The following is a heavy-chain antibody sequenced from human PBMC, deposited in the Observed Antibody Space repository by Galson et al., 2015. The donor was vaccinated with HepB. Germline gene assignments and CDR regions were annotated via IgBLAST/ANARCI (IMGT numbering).Heavy chain of an antibody. CDR1: GYTFTGYY. V-gene: IGHV1-2*02. CDR2: INPNSGGT. J-gene: IGHJ6*02. D-gene: IGHD2-2*01. CDR3: AREGYCSSTSCYAEDYYYYGMDV. Sequence: SVKVSCKASGYTFTGYYMHWVRQAPGQGLEWMGWINPNSGGTNYAQKFQGRVTMTRDTSISTAYMELSRLRSDDTAVYYCAREGYCSSTSCYAEDYYYYGMDVWGQGTTVTVSS.